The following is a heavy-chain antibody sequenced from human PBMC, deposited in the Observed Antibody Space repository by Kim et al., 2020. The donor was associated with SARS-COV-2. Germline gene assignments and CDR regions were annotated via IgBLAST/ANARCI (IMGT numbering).Heavy chain of an antibody. Sequence: SVKVSCKASGGTFSSYAISWVRQAPGQGLEWMGKIIPILGIANYAQKFQGRVTITADKSTNTAYMELSGLRSEDTAVYYCAREGRSTSLGAFDIWGQGT. CDR2: IIPILGIA. V-gene: IGHV1-69*04. CDR1: GGTFSSYA. CDR3: AREGRSTSLGAFDI. D-gene: IGHD2-2*01. J-gene: IGHJ3*02.